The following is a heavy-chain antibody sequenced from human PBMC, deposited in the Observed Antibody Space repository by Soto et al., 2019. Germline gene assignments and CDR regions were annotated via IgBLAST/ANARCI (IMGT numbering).Heavy chain of an antibody. J-gene: IGHJ4*02. CDR3: ARYGFGFAY. V-gene: IGHV4-30-2*01. CDR1: GGSISSGGFS. Sequence: SETLSLTCSVSGGSISSGGFSWSWIRQPLGKGLEWIGYIYYGGTTYYNPSLKSRVTMSVDRSKNQFSLELGSVTAADTAVYYCARYGFGFAYWGRGTLVTV. D-gene: IGHD3-3*01. CDR2: IYYGGTT.